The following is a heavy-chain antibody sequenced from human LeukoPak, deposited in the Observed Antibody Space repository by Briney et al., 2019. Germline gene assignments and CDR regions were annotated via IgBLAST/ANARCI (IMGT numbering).Heavy chain of an antibody. Sequence: ASVKVSCKASGYTFTSYDIAWVRQATGQGLEWMGWMSPNSGNTGYAQKFQDRVTMTRNTSISTAYMELRSLRSEDTAVYYCARLGLDTAIDYWGQGTLVTVSS. J-gene: IGHJ4*02. CDR2: MSPNSGNT. V-gene: IGHV1-8*01. CDR3: ARLGLDTAIDY. D-gene: IGHD5-18*01. CDR1: GYTFTSYD.